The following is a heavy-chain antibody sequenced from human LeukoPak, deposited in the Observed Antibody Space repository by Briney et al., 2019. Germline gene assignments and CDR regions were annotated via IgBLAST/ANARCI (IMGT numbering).Heavy chain of an antibody. CDR2: IYYSGST. CDR3: ASQVGY. CDR1: GGSISSYY. D-gene: IGHD1-26*01. V-gene: IGHV4-59*01. J-gene: IGHJ4*02. Sequence: SETLSLTCTVSGGSISSYYWSWIRQPPGKGLEWIGYIYYSGSTNYNPSPKSRVTISVDTSKNQFSLKLSSVTAADTAVYYCASQVGYWGQGTLVTVSS.